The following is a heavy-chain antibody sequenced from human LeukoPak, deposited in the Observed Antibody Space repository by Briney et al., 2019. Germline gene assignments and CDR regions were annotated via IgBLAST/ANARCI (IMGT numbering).Heavy chain of an antibody. J-gene: IGHJ3*02. V-gene: IGHV1-8*01. CDR1: GYTFTSYD. Sequence: ASVKVSCKASGYTFTSYDINWVRQATGQGLEWMGWMNPNSGNTGYAQKFQGRVTMTRNTSISTAYMELRSLRSDDTAVYYCATCSGGSLDAFDIWGQGTMVTVSS. D-gene: IGHD2-15*01. CDR3: ATCSGGSLDAFDI. CDR2: MNPNSGNT.